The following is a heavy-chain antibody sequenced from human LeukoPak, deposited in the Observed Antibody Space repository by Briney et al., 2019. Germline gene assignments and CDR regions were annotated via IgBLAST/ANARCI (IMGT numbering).Heavy chain of an antibody. V-gene: IGHV4-39*01. J-gene: IGHJ6*02. D-gene: IGHD5-12*01. CDR1: GGSVSSSSYY. CDR3: ARKHVDSDYYYGMDV. CDR2: IYYSGST. Sequence: SETLSLTCTVSGGSVSSSSYYWGWIRQPPGKGLEWIGSIYYSGSTYYNSSLKSRVTISVDTSKNQFSLKLSSVTAADTAVYYCARKHVDSDYYYGMDVWGQGTTVTVSS.